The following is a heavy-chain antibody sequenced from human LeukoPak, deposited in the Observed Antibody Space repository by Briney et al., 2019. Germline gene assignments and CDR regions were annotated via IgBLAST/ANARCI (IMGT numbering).Heavy chain of an antibody. V-gene: IGHV1-18*01. CDR2: ISAYNGNT. D-gene: IGHD3-16*01. Sequence: ASVKVSCKASGYTFTSYGIGWVRQAPGQGLEWMGWISAYNGNTNYAQKLQGRVTMTTDTSTSTAYMELRSLRSDDTAVYYCARGGDDYVWGSYAFDIWGQGTMVTVSS. CDR3: ARGGDDYVWGSYAFDI. CDR1: GYTFTSYG. J-gene: IGHJ3*02.